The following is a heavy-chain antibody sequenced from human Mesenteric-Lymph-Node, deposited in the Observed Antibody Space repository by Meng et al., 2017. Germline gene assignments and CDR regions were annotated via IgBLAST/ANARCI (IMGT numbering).Heavy chain of an antibody. Sequence: GESPKTFRAASESTFSRYEMNWVRQAPGKGLEWVSTIIASGGTTYYTDSVKGRFTSPRDNSKNMAYHQMNSLRAEDTALYYCASMVRGDGNYFDYWGQGTLVTVSS. CDR2: IIASGGTT. CDR1: ESTFSRYE. D-gene: IGHD3-10*01. V-gene: IGHV3-23*01. J-gene: IGHJ4*02. CDR3: ASMVRGDGNYFDY.